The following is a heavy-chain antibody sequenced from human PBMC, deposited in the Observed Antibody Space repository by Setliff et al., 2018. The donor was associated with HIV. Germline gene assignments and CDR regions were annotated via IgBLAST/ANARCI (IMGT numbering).Heavy chain of an antibody. D-gene: IGHD4-17*01. CDR3: AKSQTSPPLYDFDY. CDR2: ISGPGGNT. V-gene: IGHV3-23*01. J-gene: IGHJ4*02. CDR1: GFTFSTYS. Sequence: GGSLRLSCVASGFTFSTYSMGWVRLAPGKGLEWVSGISGPGGNTYYADSVKGRFTISRDNSENTLQLHMSSLRAEDTAMYYCAKSQTSPPLYDFDYWGQGILVTVSS.